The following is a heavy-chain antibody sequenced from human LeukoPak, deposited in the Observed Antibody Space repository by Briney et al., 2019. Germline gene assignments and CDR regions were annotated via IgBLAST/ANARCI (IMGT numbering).Heavy chain of an antibody. CDR1: GFTFSSYG. CDR2: ISGSGGST. J-gene: IGHJ4*02. CDR3: AKDGWTPPYDSSGYYYDY. V-gene: IGHV3-23*01. Sequence: GGSLRLSCAASGFTFSSYGMSWVRQAPGKGLEWVSAISGSGGSTYYADSVKGRFTISRDNSKNTLYLQMNSLRAEDTAVYYCAKDGWTPPYDSSGYYYDYWGQGTLVTVSS. D-gene: IGHD3-22*01.